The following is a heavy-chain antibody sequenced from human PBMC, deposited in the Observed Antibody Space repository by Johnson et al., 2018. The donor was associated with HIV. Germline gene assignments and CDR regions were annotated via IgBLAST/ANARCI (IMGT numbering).Heavy chain of an antibody. D-gene: IGHD7-27*01. V-gene: IGHV3-20*04. CDR1: GFTFEDYG. J-gene: IGHJ3*02. CDR3: ARDPSTQYSRLTGDFGAFDI. Sequence: VHLVESGGGVVRPGGSLRLSCEGSGFTFEDYGMSWVRQPPGKGLEWVSGVSWNGESTGYADSVKGRFSIFKATVKNILYLQMNSLRAEDTALYYCARDPSTQYSRLTGDFGAFDIWGQGTMVIVSS. CDR2: VSWNGEST.